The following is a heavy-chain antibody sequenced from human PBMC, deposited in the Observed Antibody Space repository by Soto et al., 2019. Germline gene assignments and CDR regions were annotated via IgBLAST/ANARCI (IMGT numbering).Heavy chain of an antibody. J-gene: IGHJ6*03. CDR3: AKDHRYYDFWSGYPAGYYYMDV. Sequence: QVQLVESGGGVVQPGRSLRLSCAASGFTFSSYGMHWVRQAPGKGLEWVAVISYDGSNKYYADSVKGRFTISRDNSKNTLYLQMNSLRAEDTAVYYCAKDHRYYDFWSGYPAGYYYMDVWGKGTTVTVSS. V-gene: IGHV3-30*18. CDR1: GFTFSSYG. D-gene: IGHD3-3*01. CDR2: ISYDGSNK.